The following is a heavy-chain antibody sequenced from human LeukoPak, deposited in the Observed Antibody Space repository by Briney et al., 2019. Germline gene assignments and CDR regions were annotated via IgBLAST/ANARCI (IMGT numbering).Heavy chain of an antibody. Sequence: GGSLRLSCTASGFTFSSYWMHWVRQALGKGLVWVSRINSDGGSTSYADSVKGRFTISRDNAKNTLYLQMNSLRAEDTAAYYCARRIQGMAPYYFDYWGQGTLVTVSS. V-gene: IGHV3-74*01. J-gene: IGHJ4*02. CDR3: ARRIQGMAPYYFDY. D-gene: IGHD5-24*01. CDR1: GFTFSSYW. CDR2: INSDGGST.